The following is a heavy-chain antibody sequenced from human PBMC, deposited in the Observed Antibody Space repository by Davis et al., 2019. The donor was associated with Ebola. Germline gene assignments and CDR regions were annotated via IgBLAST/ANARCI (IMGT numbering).Heavy chain of an antibody. V-gene: IGHV1-18*01. J-gene: IGHJ5*02. Sequence: KFQGRVTITRDTSTSTAYMELRSLRSDDTAVYYCARVVPAARPGWFDPWGQGTLVTVSS. CDR3: ARVVPAARPGWFDP. D-gene: IGHD2-2*01.